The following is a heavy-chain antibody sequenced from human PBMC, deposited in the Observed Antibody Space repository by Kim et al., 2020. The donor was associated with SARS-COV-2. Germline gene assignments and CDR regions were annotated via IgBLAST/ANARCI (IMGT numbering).Heavy chain of an antibody. D-gene: IGHD3-3*01. CDR3: ARGLKRAREVTIFGVVKYYYGMDV. J-gene: IGHJ6*02. Sequence: ASVKVSCKASGYTFTSYDINWVRQATGQGLEWMGWMNPNSGNTGYAQKFQGRVTMTRNTSIRTAYMELSSLRSEDTAVYYCARGLKRAREVTIFGVVKYYYGMDVCGQGTTVTVSS. V-gene: IGHV1-8*01. CDR2: MNPNSGNT. CDR1: GYTFTSYD.